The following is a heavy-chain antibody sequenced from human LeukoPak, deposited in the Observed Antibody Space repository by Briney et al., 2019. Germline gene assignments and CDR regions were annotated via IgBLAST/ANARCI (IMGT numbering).Heavy chain of an antibody. Sequence: PGGSLRLSCAASGFTFSSYEMNWVRQAPGKGLEWVANIKQDGSEKYYVDSVKGRFTISRDNAKNSLHLQMNSLRAEDTAVYYCARDRDWGQGTLVTVSS. CDR3: ARDRD. CDR2: IKQDGSEK. J-gene: IGHJ4*02. CDR1: GFTFSSYE. V-gene: IGHV3-7*01.